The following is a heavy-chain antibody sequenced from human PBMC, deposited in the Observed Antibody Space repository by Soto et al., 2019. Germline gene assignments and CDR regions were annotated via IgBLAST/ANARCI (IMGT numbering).Heavy chain of an antibody. CDR2: TYPGDSHT. D-gene: IGHD6-19*01. CDR3: ARQPYRSGTLDYSYGMYX. J-gene: IGHJ6*02. V-gene: IGHV5-51*01. CDR1: GYSFTNYW. Sequence: GESLKISFRGSGYSFTNYWIGWVRQMPGKSLEWMGITYPGDSHTRYSPSFQGQVTISADKSISTAYLQWSSLKASDTAMYYCARQPYRSGTLDYSYGMYXWGQGTTVPVS.